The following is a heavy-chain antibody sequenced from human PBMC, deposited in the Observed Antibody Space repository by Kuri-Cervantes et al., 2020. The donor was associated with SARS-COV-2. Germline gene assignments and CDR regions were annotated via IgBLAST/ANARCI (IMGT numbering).Heavy chain of an antibody. J-gene: IGHJ5*02. Sequence: GGSLRLSCAASRFTFRNYGMHWVRQAPGKGLEWVALISDDETYKYYADSVEGRFTISRDNSENTLYLQMNSLRAEDTALYYCAKDRMVQGVIRGTAFDPWGQGTLVTVSS. CDR3: AKDRMVQGVIRGTAFDP. CDR1: RFTFRNYG. CDR2: ISDDETYK. V-gene: IGHV3-30*18. D-gene: IGHD3-10*01.